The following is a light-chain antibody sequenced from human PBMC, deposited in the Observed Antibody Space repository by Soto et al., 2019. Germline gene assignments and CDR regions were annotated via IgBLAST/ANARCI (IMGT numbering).Light chain of an antibody. J-gene: IGKJ5*01. Sequence: EIVMTQSPATLSVSPGERSTLSCMASQSVSSNLAWYQQKPGLAPRLLIYDASTRATGIPARFSGSGSGTEFTLNISSLQSEDFAVYYCQQYNNWPLTFGQGTRLEIK. CDR1: QSVSSN. CDR2: DAS. CDR3: QQYNNWPLT. V-gene: IGKV3-15*01.